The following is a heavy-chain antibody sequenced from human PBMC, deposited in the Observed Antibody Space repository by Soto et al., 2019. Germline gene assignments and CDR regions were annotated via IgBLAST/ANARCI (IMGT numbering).Heavy chain of an antibody. CDR3: ARVYCGYATCNNWILKWLDP. V-gene: IGHV1-69*01. CDR1: GVTLSDYP. CDR2: LLPIFGTT. J-gene: IGHJ5*02. D-gene: IGHD3-16*01. Sequence: QVQLVQSGAEVKKPGSSVKVSCKASGVTLSDYPINWVRQAPGQGLEWMGGLLPIFGTTIYAQKFQARLTITADASTNTAYMELSDLRPEDTAILYCARVYCGYATCNNWILKWLDPWGQGNLVTVYS.